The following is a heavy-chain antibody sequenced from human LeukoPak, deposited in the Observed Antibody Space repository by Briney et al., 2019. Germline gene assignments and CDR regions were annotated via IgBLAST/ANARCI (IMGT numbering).Heavy chain of an antibody. CDR1: GYTFTDFG. CDR3: AREVTGRGNCGGDCYTNWFDP. CDR2: SSAYNGDT. D-gene: IGHD2-21*02. V-gene: IGHV1-18*01. Sequence: GASVKVSCKASGYTFTDFGISWVRQAPGQGLEWMGWSSAYNGDTKYAQKFQGRVTMTTDTSTSAAYMELRSLRSEDTAVYYCAREVTGRGNCGGDCYTNWFDPWGQGTLVTVSS. J-gene: IGHJ5*02.